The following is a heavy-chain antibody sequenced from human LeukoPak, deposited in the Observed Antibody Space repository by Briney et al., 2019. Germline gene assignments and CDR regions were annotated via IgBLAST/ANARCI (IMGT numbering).Heavy chain of an antibody. CDR1: GVSVRGYY. J-gene: IGHJ4*02. CDR2: IYHSGYT. D-gene: IGHD2-8*01. V-gene: IGHV4-34*01. Sequence: SETLSLTCAVHGVSVRGYYWSWIRQSPGKGLEWIGEIYHSGYTNYNPSLKRRVTISAATSENQLSLRLTSVTAADTAVYYCARMRCGHTDNICYNYWGQGTLVTVSS. CDR3: ARMRCGHTDNICYNY.